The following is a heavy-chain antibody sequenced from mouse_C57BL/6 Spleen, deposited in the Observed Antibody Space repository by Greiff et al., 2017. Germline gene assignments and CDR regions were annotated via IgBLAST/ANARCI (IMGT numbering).Heavy chain of an antibody. V-gene: IGHV1-15*01. Sequence: VQLQQSGAELVRPGASVTLSCKASGYTFTDYEMHWVKQTPVHGLEWIGAIDPETGGTAYNQKFKGKAILTADKSSSTAYMELRSLTSEDSAVYYCTRKTKTYFDYWGQGTTLTVSS. J-gene: IGHJ2*01. CDR2: IDPETGGT. CDR1: GYTFTDYE. D-gene: IGHD1-3*01. CDR3: TRKTKTYFDY.